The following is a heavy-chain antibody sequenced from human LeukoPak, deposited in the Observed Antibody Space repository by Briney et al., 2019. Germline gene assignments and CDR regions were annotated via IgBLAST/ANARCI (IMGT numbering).Heavy chain of an antibody. CDR1: GYTFINYG. Sequence: ASVKVSCKASGYTFINYGISWVRQAPGQGLEWMGWINPNGGNTGYAQRFQGRVTVTTDTSTSTVFMELNSLQSEDTAVYYCARERRAWGEDFWGQGTLVTVSS. J-gene: IGHJ4*02. V-gene: IGHV1-8*01. CDR3: ARERRAWGEDF. CDR2: INPNGGNT. D-gene: IGHD3-16*01.